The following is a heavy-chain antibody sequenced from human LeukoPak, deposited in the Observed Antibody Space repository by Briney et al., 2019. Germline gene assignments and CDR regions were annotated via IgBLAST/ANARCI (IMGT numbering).Heavy chain of an antibody. CDR2: IYHSGST. D-gene: IGHD2-15*01. V-gene: IGHV4-38-2*02. J-gene: IGHJ4*02. CDR1: GYSISSGYY. Sequence: TSETLSLTCTVSGYSISSGYYWGWIRQPPGKGLEWIGSIYHSGSTYYNPSLKSRVTISVDTSKNQFSLKLSSVTAADTAVYYCARDSEGVVVVAATLRPIDYWGQGALVTVSS. CDR3: ARDSEGVVVVAATLRPIDY.